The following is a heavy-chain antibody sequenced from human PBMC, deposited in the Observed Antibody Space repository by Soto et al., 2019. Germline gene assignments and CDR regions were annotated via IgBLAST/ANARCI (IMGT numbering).Heavy chain of an antibody. D-gene: IGHD6-19*01. CDR2: IYWDDDK. CDR1: GCSLSTSGVN. Sequence: QITLKESGPTLVKPTQTLTLTCTFSGCSLSTSGVNVGWIRQPPGKALEWLALIYWDDDKRYSPSLKSRLTFTKHTSKNQVVLTMTNIDPLDTATYYCAHSPLALAGNYYFDYWGHGTLVTVSS. V-gene: IGHV2-5*02. CDR3: AHSPLALAGNYYFDY. J-gene: IGHJ4*01.